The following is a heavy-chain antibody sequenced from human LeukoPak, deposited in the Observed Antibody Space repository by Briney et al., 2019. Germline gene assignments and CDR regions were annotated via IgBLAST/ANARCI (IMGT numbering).Heavy chain of an antibody. CDR2: ISGNGDST. D-gene: IGHD3-3*01. J-gene: IGHJ4*02. CDR1: GFIFSNYA. Sequence: PGGSLRLSCAASGFIFSNYAMHWVRQAPGKRLEYVSSISGNGDSTYYANCVKGRFIISRDNSKNTLYLQMGSLRAEDMAVYFCAGPFDYFDYWGRGTLVTVSS. CDR3: AGPFDYFDY. V-gene: IGHV3-64*01.